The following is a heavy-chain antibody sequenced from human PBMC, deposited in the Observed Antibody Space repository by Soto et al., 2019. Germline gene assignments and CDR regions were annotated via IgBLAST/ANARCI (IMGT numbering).Heavy chain of an antibody. CDR2: XXPXXGDT. J-gene: IGHJ4*02. CDR3: ARGDY. CDR1: GYGFTNDD. V-gene: IGHV1-8*01. Sequence: ASVKGSCKASGYGFTNDDVGWVRQATGQGXGWXGXXXPXXGDTGYAQKFQGRVTMTRDIYIATAYMELSSLRSDDTAIYYCARGDYWGQGTLVTVSS.